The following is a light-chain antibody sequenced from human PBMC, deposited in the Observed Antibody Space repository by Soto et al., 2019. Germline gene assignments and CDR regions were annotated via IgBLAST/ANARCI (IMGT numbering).Light chain of an antibody. CDR1: QSVSSTF. Sequence: EIVLTQSPGTLSLSPGERATLSCRASQSVSSTFLAWYQQKPGQAPRLLTYGASSRATGIPDRFSGSGSGTDFTLTISRLEPEDFAVYYCQQFGSSPPYTFGQGPKVDIK. CDR2: GAS. J-gene: IGKJ2*01. V-gene: IGKV3-20*01. CDR3: QQFGSSPPYT.